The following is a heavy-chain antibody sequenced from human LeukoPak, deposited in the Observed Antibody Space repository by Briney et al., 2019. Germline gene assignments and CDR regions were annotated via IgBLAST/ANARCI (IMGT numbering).Heavy chain of an antibody. CDR1: GFTFSSYE. Sequence: PGGSLRLSCAASGFTFSSYEMNWVRQAPGKGLEWVSSISSSSSYIYYADSVKGRFTISRDNAKNSLYLQMNSLRAEDTAVYYCARDPRYYDSSGYYLFFDYWGQGTLVTVSS. D-gene: IGHD3-22*01. CDR2: ISSSSSYI. CDR3: ARDPRYYDSSGYYLFFDY. J-gene: IGHJ4*02. V-gene: IGHV3-21*01.